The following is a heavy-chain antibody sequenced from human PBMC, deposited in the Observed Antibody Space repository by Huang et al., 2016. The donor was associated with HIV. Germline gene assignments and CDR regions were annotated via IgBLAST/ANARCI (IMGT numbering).Heavy chain of an antibody. CDR3: ASGLSLVYYLYYMDV. J-gene: IGHJ6*03. Sequence: QVQLVQSGAEVQKPGSSVKVSCKDSGGTFNNYAFSWVRQAPGQGLEWMGGSSPSFGTANYAQKFQDRVTITADESTSTAYMELSSLRSEDTAIYYCASGLSLVYYLYYMDVWGKGTTVTVSS. CDR2: SSPSFGTA. D-gene: IGHD3-16*02. CDR1: GGTFNNYA. V-gene: IGHV1-69*13.